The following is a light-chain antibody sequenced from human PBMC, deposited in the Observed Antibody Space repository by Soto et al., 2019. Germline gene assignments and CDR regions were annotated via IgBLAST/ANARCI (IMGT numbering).Light chain of an antibody. Sequence: QPVLTQPPSVSGAPGQRVILSCTGNSSNIGAGFDVHWYQQVPGSAPTLLIYGNTHRPTGVPDRFSGSKGGTSASLTITGLQDDDEADYYCQSYDISLRGNVFGPGTKLTVL. V-gene: IGLV1-40*01. J-gene: IGLJ1*01. CDR2: GNT. CDR3: QSYDISLRGNV. CDR1: SSNIGAGFD.